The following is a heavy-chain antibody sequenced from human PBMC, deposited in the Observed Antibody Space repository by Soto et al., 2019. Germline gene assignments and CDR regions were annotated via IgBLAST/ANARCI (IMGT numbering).Heavy chain of an antibody. CDR2: IYYSGST. D-gene: IGHD7-27*01. V-gene: IGHV4-59*01. J-gene: IGHJ4*02. CDR3: ARELGPFDD. CDR1: GFTLSRYY. Sequence: ETLSLTCPCSGFTLSRYYWIWIRQPPGKGLEWIGYIYYSGSTNYNPSLKSRVTISVDTSKNQFSLKLSSVTAADTAVYYCARELGPFDDWGQGTL.